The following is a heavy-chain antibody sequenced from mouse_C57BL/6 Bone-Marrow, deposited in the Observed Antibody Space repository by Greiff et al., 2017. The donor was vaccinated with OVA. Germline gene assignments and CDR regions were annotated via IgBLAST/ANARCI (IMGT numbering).Heavy chain of an antibody. CDR3: ARGGYYGSSYYWYFEG. CDR2: IHPNSGST. D-gene: IGHD1-1*01. V-gene: IGHV1-64*01. J-gene: IGHJ1*03. Sequence: VQLQQPGAELVKPGASVKLSCKASGYTFTSYWMHWVKQRPGQGLEWIGMIHPNSGSTNYNEKFKSKATLTVDKSSSTAYMQLSSLTSEDSAVYYCARGGYYGSSYYWYFEGWGTGTTVTVSS. CDR1: GYTFTSYW.